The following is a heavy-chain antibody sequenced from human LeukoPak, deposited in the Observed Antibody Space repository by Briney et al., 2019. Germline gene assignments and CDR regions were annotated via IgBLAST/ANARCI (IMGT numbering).Heavy chain of an antibody. Sequence: GESLQISCQGSGSSFTSYWIGWVRQLPGKGLEWMGIIYPGDSDTRYSPSFQGQVTISADKSISTAYLQWSSLKASDTAMYYCARQEVVVAAIDYWGQGTLVTVSS. CDR1: GSSFTSYW. J-gene: IGHJ4*02. V-gene: IGHV5-51*01. CDR2: IYPGDSDT. CDR3: ARQEVVVAAIDY. D-gene: IGHD2-15*01.